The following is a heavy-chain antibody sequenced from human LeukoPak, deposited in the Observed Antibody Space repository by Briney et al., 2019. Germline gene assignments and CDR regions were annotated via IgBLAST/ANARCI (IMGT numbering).Heavy chain of an antibody. CDR2: IYYSGST. CDR3: ARVRDCSSTSCYPLDAFDI. Sequence: SETLSLTCTVSGGSISSYYWSWIRQPPGKGLEWIVYIYYSGSTNYNPSLKSRVTISVDTSKNQFSLKLSSVTAADTAVYYCARVRDCSSTSCYPLDAFDIWGQGTMVTVSS. J-gene: IGHJ3*02. D-gene: IGHD2-2*01. V-gene: IGHV4-59*01. CDR1: GGSISSYY.